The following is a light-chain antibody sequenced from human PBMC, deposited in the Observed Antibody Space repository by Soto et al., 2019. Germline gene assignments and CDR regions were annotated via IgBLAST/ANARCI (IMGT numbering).Light chain of an antibody. CDR3: QSYDVTLSAVV. Sequence: QSVLTQPPSVSGAPGQRVTISCTGGTSSIGAGYDVHWYQQLPGTAPKLLIYGKNIRPQGVPDRFSGSKSDTSASLVITGLQAGDEADYYCQSYDVTLSAVVFGGGTKLTVL. CDR1: TSSIGAGYD. CDR2: GKN. V-gene: IGLV1-40*01. J-gene: IGLJ2*01.